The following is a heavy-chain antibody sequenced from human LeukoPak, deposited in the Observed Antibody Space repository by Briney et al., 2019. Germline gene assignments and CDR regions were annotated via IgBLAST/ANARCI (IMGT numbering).Heavy chain of an antibody. CDR1: GGSISSYY. CDR2: IYYSGST. Sequence: KPSETLSLTCTVSGGSISSYYWSWIRQPPGKGLEWIGYIYYSGSTNYNPSLKSRVTISVDTSKNQFSLKLSSVTAADTAVYYCARMYYDFWSGPAVWYFDLWGRGTLVTVSS. CDR3: ARMYYDFWSGPAVWYFDL. V-gene: IGHV4-59*01. D-gene: IGHD3-3*01. J-gene: IGHJ2*01.